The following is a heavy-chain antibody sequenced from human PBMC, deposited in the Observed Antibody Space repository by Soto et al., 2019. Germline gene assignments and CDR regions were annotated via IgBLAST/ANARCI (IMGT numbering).Heavy chain of an antibody. CDR2: IWYDGSNK. V-gene: IGHV3-33*01. Sequence: QVQLVESGGGVVQPGRSLRLSCAASGFTFSSYGMHWVRQAPGKGLAWVAVIWYDGSNKYYADSVKGRFTISRDNSKNTLYLQMNSLRAEDTAVYYCARENLAVAGAPDAFDIWGQGTMVTVSS. CDR1: GFTFSSYG. J-gene: IGHJ3*02. D-gene: IGHD6-19*01. CDR3: ARENLAVAGAPDAFDI.